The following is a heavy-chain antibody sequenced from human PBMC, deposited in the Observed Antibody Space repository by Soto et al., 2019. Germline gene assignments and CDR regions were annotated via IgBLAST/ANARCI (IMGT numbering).Heavy chain of an antibody. J-gene: IGHJ3*02. CDR3: ARGGLYTYYYDSSGYGNAFDI. CDR1: GDAVISGSFY. CDR2: IYYGGST. D-gene: IGHD3-22*01. V-gene: IGHV4-61*01. Sequence: SETLSLTCSVSGDAVISGSFYWSWIRQPPGKGLEWIGYIYYGGSTSYNPSLRSRVTISADTPKNQFSLRLSSVTAADTALYFCARGGLYTYYYDSSGYGNAFDIWGQGTMVTVSS.